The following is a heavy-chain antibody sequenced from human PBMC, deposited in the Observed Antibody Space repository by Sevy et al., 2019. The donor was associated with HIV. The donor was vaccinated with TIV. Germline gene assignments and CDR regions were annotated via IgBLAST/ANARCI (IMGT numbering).Heavy chain of an antibody. V-gene: IGHV2-5*01. CDR1: GFSLSTSGVG. CDR2: IYWNDDQ. D-gene: IGHD3-22*01. J-gene: IGHJ1*01. CDR3: ADRGGAHYYDSSGYYTRAEYFEH. Sequence: SGPTLVNPTQTLTLTCTFSGFSLSTSGVGVGWIRQPPGKALEWLAVIYWNDDQRYSPSLKSRLTITKDTSKNQVVLTMTXMDTVDTVTYYCADRGGAHYYDSSGYYTRAEYFEHWGQGTLVTVSS.